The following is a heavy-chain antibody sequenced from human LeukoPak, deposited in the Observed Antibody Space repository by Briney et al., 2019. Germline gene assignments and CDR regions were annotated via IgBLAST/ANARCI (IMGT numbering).Heavy chain of an antibody. CDR3: ARGGEGTAMALFDY. Sequence: PSETLSLTCTVPGGPISSYYWSWIRQPPGKGLEWIGYIYYSGSTNYNPSLKSRVTISVDTSKNQFSLKLSSVTAADTAVYYCARGGEGTAMALFDYWGQGTLVTVSS. V-gene: IGHV4-59*01. CDR2: IYYSGST. CDR1: GGPISSYY. J-gene: IGHJ4*02. D-gene: IGHD5-18*01.